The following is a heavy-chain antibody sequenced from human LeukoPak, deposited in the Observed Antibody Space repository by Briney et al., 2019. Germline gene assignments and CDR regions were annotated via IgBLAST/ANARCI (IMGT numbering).Heavy chain of an antibody. J-gene: IGHJ4*02. D-gene: IGHD6-25*01. V-gene: IGHV3-30*02. Sequence: GGSLRLXCAASGFTYSSYGMHWVRRAPGKGLESVAFIRYDGSNKYYADSVKGRFTISRDNSKNTLYLQMNSLRAEDTAVYYCATAGYPNFDYWGQGTLVTVSS. CDR1: GFTYSSYG. CDR2: IRYDGSNK. CDR3: ATAGYPNFDY.